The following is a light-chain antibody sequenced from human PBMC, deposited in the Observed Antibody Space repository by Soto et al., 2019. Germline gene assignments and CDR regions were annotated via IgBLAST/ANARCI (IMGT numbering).Light chain of an antibody. CDR3: QQYSNWPFT. CDR2: EAS. CDR1: QSIGTT. Sequence: EIVMTQSPATLSVSPGERATLSCRASQSIGTTLAWYQQKPGQAPRLLIYEASTRATGIPVRFSGSGSGTEFVLTINGLQSEDSSVYYCQQYSNWPFTFGPGTKVQIK. V-gene: IGKV3-15*01. J-gene: IGKJ3*01.